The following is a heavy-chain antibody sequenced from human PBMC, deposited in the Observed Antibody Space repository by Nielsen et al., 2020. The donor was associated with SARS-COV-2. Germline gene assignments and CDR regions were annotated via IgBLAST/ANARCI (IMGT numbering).Heavy chain of an antibody. CDR1: GFTFSSYS. CDR3: ARDRVTMVRGVPNYFDY. Sequence: GESLKISCAASGFTFSSYSMNWVRQAPGKGLEWVSSISSSSSYIYYADSVKGRFTISRDNAKNSLYLQMNSLRAEDTAVYYCARDRVTMVRGVPNYFDYWGQGTLVTVSS. CDR2: ISSSSSYI. V-gene: IGHV3-21*01. D-gene: IGHD3-10*01. J-gene: IGHJ4*02.